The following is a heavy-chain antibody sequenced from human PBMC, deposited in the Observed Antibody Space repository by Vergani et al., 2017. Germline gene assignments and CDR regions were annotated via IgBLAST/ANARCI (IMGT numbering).Heavy chain of an antibody. J-gene: IGHJ5*02. V-gene: IGHV4-59*01. CDR3: ARATYYDFWSGYSNWFDP. CDR2: IYYSGST. CDR1: GGSISSYY. D-gene: IGHD3-3*01. Sequence: QVQLQESGPGLVKPSETLSLTCTVSGGSISSYYWSWIRQPPGKGLEWIGYIYYSGSTNYNPSLKSRVTISVDTSKNQFSLKLSSVTAADTAVYYCARATYYDFWSGYSNWFDPWGQGTLVTVSS.